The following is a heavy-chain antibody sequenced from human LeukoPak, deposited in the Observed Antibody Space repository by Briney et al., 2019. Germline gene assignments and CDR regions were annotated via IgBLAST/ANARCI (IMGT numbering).Heavy chain of an antibody. CDR3: ARDRRAQGIDY. CDR2: IYETGST. Sequence: SETLSLTCTVSGGSISSYYWSWIRQPPGKGLEWIGYIYETGSTYYNPSLKSRVTISVDRSKNRFSLKVTSVTAADTAVYYCARDRRAQGIDYWGQGTLVSVSS. V-gene: IGHV4-59*12. CDR1: GGSISSYY. J-gene: IGHJ4*02.